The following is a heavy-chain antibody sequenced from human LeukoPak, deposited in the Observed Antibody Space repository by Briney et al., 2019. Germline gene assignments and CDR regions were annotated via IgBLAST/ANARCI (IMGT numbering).Heavy chain of an antibody. J-gene: IGHJ4*02. CDR3: AKPFFPQRLSFDY. Sequence: PGGSLRLSCAGSGFTFSSYAMSWVRQAPGKGLEWVSAISGSGGSTYYADSVKGRFTISRDNSKNTLYLQMNSLRAEDTAVYYCAKPFFPQRLSFDYWGQGTLVTVSS. CDR1: GFTFSSYA. D-gene: IGHD3-16*01. CDR2: ISGSGGST. V-gene: IGHV3-23*01.